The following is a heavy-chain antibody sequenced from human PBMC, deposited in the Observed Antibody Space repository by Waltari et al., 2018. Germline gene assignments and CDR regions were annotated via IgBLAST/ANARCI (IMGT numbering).Heavy chain of an antibody. Sequence: GRVTITADESTSTAYMELSSLRSEDTAVYYCARQGALEWSLGAFDIWGQGTMVTVSS. V-gene: IGHV1-69*01. J-gene: IGHJ3*02. CDR3: ARQGALEWSLGAFDI. D-gene: IGHD3-3*01.